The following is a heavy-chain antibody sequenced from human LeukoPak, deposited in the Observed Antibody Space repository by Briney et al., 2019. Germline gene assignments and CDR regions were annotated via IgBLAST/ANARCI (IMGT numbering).Heavy chain of an antibody. J-gene: IGHJ4*02. D-gene: IGHD3-9*01. V-gene: IGHV4-39*01. CDR2: IYYSGST. Sequence: NPSETLSLTRTLSGGFIKRSDYHGAWLRQPPGKGLEWIGTIYYSGSTYYNTSLKSRLTFSVDTSNNHFSLSLASVTASDTGLYFCARQGNRSPFDRWGQGILVTVSS. CDR3: ARQGNRSPFDR. CDR1: GGFIKRSDYH.